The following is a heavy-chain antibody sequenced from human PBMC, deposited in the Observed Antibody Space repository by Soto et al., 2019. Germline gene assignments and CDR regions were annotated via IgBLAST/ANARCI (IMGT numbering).Heavy chain of an antibody. CDR3: ASKPLRYFDWSPREYGMDV. V-gene: IGHV1-69*13. CDR1: GGTFSSYA. D-gene: IGHD3-9*01. CDR2: IIPIFGTA. Sequence: SVKVSCKASGGTFSSYAISWVRQAPGQGLEWMGGIIPIFGTANYARKFQGRVTITADESTGTAYMELSSLRSEDTAVYYCASKPLRYFDWSPREYGMDVWGQGTTVTVSS. J-gene: IGHJ6*02.